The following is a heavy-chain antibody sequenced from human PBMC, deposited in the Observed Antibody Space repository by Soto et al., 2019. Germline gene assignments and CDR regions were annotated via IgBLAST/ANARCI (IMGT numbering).Heavy chain of an antibody. J-gene: IGHJ4*02. CDR1: GGSVYGYY. CDR3: ARGDTRLAALSHNY. CDR2: INHAGGT. Sequence: PLESLSLTCAVYGGSVYGYYWNWIRQPPGKGLEWIADINHAGGTRYNPALKSRVTMSVDTAKTGSSLRLSSVTEADTAIYYCARGDTRLAALSHNYWGQGKLVTV. D-gene: IGHD3-16*02. V-gene: IGHV4-34*01.